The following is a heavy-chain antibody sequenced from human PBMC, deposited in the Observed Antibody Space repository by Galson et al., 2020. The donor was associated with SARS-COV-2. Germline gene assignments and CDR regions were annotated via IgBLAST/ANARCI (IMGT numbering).Heavy chain of an antibody. CDR1: GGSFSGYY. CDR3: ARGAPAAAGHGGWFDP. J-gene: IGHJ5*02. Sequence: SETLSLTCAVYGGSFSGYYWSWIRQPPGKGLEWIGEINHSGSTNYNPSLKSRVTISVDTSKNQFSLKLSSVTAADTAVYYCARGAPAAAGHGGWFDPWGQGTLVTVSS. V-gene: IGHV4-34*01. D-gene: IGHD6-13*01. CDR2: INHSGST.